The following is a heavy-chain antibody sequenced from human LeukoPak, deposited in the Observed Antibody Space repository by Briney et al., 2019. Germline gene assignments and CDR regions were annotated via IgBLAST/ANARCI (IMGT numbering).Heavy chain of an antibody. V-gene: IGHV4-38-2*02. D-gene: IGHD6-19*01. Sequence: PSETLSLTCTVSGYSISSGYYWGWIRQPPGKGLEWIGSIYHSGSTYYNPSLKSRVTISVDTSKNQFTLKLSSVTAADTAVYYCASDGSSAVADYWGQGTLVTVSS. J-gene: IGHJ4*02. CDR2: IYHSGST. CDR1: GYSISSGYY. CDR3: ASDGSSAVADY.